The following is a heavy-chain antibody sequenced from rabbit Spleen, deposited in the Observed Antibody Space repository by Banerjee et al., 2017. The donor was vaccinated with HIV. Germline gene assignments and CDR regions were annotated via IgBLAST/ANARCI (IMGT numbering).Heavy chain of an antibody. CDR3: ARDTGSSFSTYGMDL. CDR2: IDTGSRDFT. J-gene: IGHJ6*01. D-gene: IGHD8-1*01. V-gene: IGHV1S45*01. CDR1: GFDFSNYNF. Sequence: QEQLVESGGGLVQPGGSLKLSCTASGFDFSNYNFMCWVRQAPGKGLEWIACIDTGSRDFTYYASWAKGRFTISKTSSTTVTLQMTSLTVADTATYFCARDTGSSFSTYGMDLWGQGTLVTV.